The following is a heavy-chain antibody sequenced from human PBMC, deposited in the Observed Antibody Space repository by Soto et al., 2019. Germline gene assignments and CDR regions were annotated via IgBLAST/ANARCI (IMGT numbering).Heavy chain of an antibody. Sequence: QVQLVESGGGVVQPGRSLRLSCAASGFTFGRSSLHWARQAPGKGLEWVAGISSDGRNEFYADSVRGRFTISRDNSMSTLELVMTTLGSDDTAVYYCARGTGWFFFWGQGTLVIVSS. CDR2: ISSDGRNE. J-gene: IGHJ4*02. CDR3: ARGTGWFFF. V-gene: IGHV3-30*04. D-gene: IGHD6-19*01. CDR1: GFTFGRSS.